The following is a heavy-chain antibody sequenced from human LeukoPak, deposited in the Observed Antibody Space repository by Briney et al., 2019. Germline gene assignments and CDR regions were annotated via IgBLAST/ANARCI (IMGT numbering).Heavy chain of an antibody. D-gene: IGHD4-17*01. CDR1: GFTFSSYE. CDR3: ARDGGTTVTPYWYFDL. CDR2: ISSSGSTI. V-gene: IGHV3-48*03. J-gene: IGHJ2*01. Sequence: SGGSLRLPCAASGFTFSSYEMNWVRQAPGKGLEWVSYISSSGSTIYYADSVKGRFTISRDNAKNSLYLQMNSLRAEDTAVYYCARDGGTTVTPYWYFDLWGRGTLVTVSS.